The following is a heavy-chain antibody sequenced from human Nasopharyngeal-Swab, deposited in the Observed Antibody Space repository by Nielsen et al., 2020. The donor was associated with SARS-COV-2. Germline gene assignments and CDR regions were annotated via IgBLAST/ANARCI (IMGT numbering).Heavy chain of an antibody. D-gene: IGHD2-15*01. CDR1: GFTFSSYA. V-gene: IGHV3-64*01. Sequence: GGSLRLSCAASGFTFSSYAMHWVRQAPGKGLEYASAISSNGGSTYYANSVKGRFTISRDNSKNTLYLQMGSLRAEDMAVYYCARDRDIVVVVAATGTTSCLCGMDVWGQGTTVTVSS. CDR2: ISSNGGST. J-gene: IGHJ6*02. CDR3: ARDRDIVVVVAATGTTSCLCGMDV.